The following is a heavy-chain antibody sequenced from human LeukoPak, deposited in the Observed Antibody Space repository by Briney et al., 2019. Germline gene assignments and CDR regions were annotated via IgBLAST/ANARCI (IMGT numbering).Heavy chain of an antibody. V-gene: IGHV4-39*01. CDR1: GGSISSSSYY. CDR2: IYYSGST. CDR3: ARLWGFDY. D-gene: IGHD7-27*01. J-gene: IGHJ4*02. Sequence: LETLSLTCTVSGGSISSSSYYWGWIRQPPGKGLEWIGSIYYSGSTYYNPSLKSRVTISVDTSKNQFSLKLSSVTAADTAVYYCARLWGFDYWGQGTLVTVSS.